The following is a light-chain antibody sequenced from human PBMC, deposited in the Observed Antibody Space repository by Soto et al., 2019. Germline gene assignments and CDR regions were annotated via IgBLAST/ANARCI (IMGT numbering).Light chain of an antibody. CDR3: LQHNSYPRT. V-gene: IGKV1-5*01. J-gene: IGKJ1*01. CDR1: QTISNW. Sequence: DIKMTQSPSTLSANVGDRVTITCRASQTISNWLAWYQQKPGKAPKLLIYAASTLQSGVPSRFSGSGSGTEFTLTISSLQPEDFATYYCLQHNSYPRTFGQGTKVDIK. CDR2: AAS.